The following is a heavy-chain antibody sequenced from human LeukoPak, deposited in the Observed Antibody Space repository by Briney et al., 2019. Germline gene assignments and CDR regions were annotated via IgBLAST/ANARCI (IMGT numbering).Heavy chain of an antibody. V-gene: IGHV3-23*01. D-gene: IGHD6-13*01. CDR3: AKDSSSWYGGPTVFDY. J-gene: IGHJ4*02. Sequence: GGSLRLSCAASGFTFSSYAMSWVRQAPGKGLEWVSAISGSGGSTYYADSVKGRFTISRDNSKNTLYLQMNSLRAEDTAVYYCAKDSSSWYGGPTVFDYWGQGTLVTVSS. CDR1: GFTFSSYA. CDR2: ISGSGGST.